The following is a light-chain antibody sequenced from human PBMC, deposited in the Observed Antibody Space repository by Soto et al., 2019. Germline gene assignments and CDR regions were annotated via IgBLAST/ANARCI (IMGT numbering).Light chain of an antibody. V-gene: IGKV1-5*03. CDR1: QTFSSW. Sequence: DIQMTQFPSTLSASIGDRVTITCRASQTFSSWLAWYQQKPGKAPKLLIYKASNLESGVPSRFSGSGSGTEFTLTISSLQPDDFATYYCEPYNPYSPYTFGQGTRLELK. CDR3: EPYNPYSPYT. CDR2: KAS. J-gene: IGKJ2*01.